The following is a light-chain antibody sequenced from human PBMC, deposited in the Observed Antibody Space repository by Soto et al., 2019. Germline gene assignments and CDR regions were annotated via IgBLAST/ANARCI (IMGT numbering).Light chain of an antibody. CDR3: CSYAGNYTYV. CDR2: DVS. CDR1: SSDVGGYIY. V-gene: IGLV2-11*01. J-gene: IGLJ1*01. Sequence: QSALTQPRSVSGSPGQSFTISCTGTSSDVGGYIYVSWYQQHPGKAPKLMMFDVSKRPSGVPDRFSGSKSDNTASLTISGLQTEDEADYFCCSYAGNYTYVFGTGTKLTVL.